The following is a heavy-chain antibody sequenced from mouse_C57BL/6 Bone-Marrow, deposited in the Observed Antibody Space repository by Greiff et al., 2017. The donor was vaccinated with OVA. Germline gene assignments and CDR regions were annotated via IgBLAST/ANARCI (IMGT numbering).Heavy chain of an antibody. CDR2: IDPETGGT. V-gene: IGHV1-15*01. Sequence: VKLQQSGAELVRPGASVTLSCKASGYTFTDYEMHWVKQTPVHGLEWIGAIDPETGGTAYNQKFKGKAILTADKSSSTAYMELRSLTSEDSAVYYCTRRSDGYYMAMDYWGQGTSVTVSS. CDR1: GYTFTDYE. D-gene: IGHD2-3*01. CDR3: TRRSDGYYMAMDY. J-gene: IGHJ4*01.